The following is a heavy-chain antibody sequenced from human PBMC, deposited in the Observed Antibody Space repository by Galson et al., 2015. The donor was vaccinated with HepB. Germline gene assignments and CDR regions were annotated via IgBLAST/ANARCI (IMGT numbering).Heavy chain of an antibody. V-gene: IGHV1-24*01. CDR1: GYFLSKMS. CDR2: FDPGDGET. J-gene: IGHJ5*02. D-gene: IGHD3-10*01. CDR3: ASLFLRGFDP. Sequence: SVKVSCKVSGYFLSKMSMHWVRQAPGKGLEWMGGFDPGDGETIYAQKFQGRTTMTEDISTDTAYMELSSLRSDDTAVYYCASLFLRGFDPWGQGTLVTVSS.